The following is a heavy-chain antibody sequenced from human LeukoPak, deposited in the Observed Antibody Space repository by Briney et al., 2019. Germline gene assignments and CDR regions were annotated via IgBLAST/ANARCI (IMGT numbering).Heavy chain of an antibody. CDR3: ASAVGPEQWLVRGGFDY. CDR1: GFTVSNNY. D-gene: IGHD6-19*01. J-gene: IGHJ4*02. Sequence: GGSLRLSWAASGFTVSNNYMSLVRQAPGKGLEWVSVIYSGGSTYYADSVKGRFTISRDNSKNTLYLQMNSLRAEDTAVYYCASAVGPEQWLVRGGFDYWGQGTLVTVSS. CDR2: IYSGGST. V-gene: IGHV3-66*01.